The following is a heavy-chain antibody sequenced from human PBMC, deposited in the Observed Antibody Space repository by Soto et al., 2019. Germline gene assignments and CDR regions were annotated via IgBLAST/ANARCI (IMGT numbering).Heavy chain of an antibody. D-gene: IGHD3-10*01. CDR2: IDWDDDK. V-gene: IGHV2-70*01. CDR1: GFSLSTSGMC. CDR3: ARIRSRSPGSARSRSDGMDV. J-gene: IGHJ6*02. Sequence: GPTLVNPTQTLTLTCTFSGFSLSTSGMCVTWIRQPPGKALEWLALIDWDDDKYYSTSLKTRLTVSKDTSKNQVVLRMANMDPVDTATYYCARIRSRSPGSARSRSDGMDVWGQGTTVTVSS.